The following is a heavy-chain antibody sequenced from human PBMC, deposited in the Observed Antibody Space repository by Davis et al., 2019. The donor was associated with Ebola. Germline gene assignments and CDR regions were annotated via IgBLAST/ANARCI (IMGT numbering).Heavy chain of an antibody. CDR1: GFTFSSYA. CDR2: ISYDGSNK. V-gene: IGHV3-30-3*01. CDR3: ARVVVRDGYNYGCFDY. J-gene: IGHJ4*02. Sequence: GGSLRLSCAASGFTFSSYAMHWVRQAPGKGLEWVAVISYDGSNKYYADSVKGRFTISRDNAKNSLYLQMNSLRDEDTAVYYCARVVVRDGYNYGCFDYWGQGTLVTVSS. D-gene: IGHD5-24*01.